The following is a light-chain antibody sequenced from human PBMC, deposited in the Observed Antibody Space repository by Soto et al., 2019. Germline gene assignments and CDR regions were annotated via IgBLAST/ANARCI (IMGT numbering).Light chain of an antibody. Sequence: QSVLIQPPSVSGSPGQSVTISCTGTSSDVGSYDYVSWYQHLPDKAPKLIIYEVSKRPSGVPDRFSGSKSGNAASLTVSGLQAEDEGDYYCCSYGGGNNFYVFGTGTKVTVL. V-gene: IGLV2-8*01. CDR1: SSDVGSYDY. CDR2: EVS. J-gene: IGLJ1*01. CDR3: CSYGGGNNFYV.